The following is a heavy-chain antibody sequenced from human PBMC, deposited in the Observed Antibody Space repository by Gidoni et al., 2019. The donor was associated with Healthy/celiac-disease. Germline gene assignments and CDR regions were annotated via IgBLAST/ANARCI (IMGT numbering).Heavy chain of an antibody. D-gene: IGHD4-4*01. V-gene: IGHV1-8*01. Sequence: QVQLVQSGAEVKKPGASVKVSCTTSGYTCTSYEINWVRQATGQGLEWMGWMNPNSDNTGYAQKFPGRVTMTRNTSISTAYMELSSLRSEDTAVYYCARGGVVNPTTTVTTYYYYGMDVWGQGTTVTVSS. J-gene: IGHJ6*02. CDR3: ARGGVVNPTTTVTTYYYYGMDV. CDR2: MNPNSDNT. CDR1: GYTCTSYE.